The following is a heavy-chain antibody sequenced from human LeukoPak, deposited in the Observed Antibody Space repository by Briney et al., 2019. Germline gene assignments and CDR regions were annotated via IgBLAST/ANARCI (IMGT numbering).Heavy chain of an antibody. Sequence: GGSLRLSCAASGFTFSSYWMSWVRQAPGKGLEWVANIKQDGSEKYYVDSVKGRFTISRDNAKNSLYLQMNSLRAEDTAVYYCAREGGYDFWSGPFDYWGRGTLVTVSS. CDR2: IKQDGSEK. J-gene: IGHJ4*02. CDR1: GFTFSSYW. V-gene: IGHV3-7*01. CDR3: AREGGYDFWSGPFDY. D-gene: IGHD3-3*01.